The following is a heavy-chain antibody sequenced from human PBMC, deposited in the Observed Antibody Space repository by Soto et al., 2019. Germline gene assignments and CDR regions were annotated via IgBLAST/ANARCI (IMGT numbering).Heavy chain of an antibody. Sequence: VASVKVCSKASGYTFTGYEMHWVRQAPAQRLERMGWINPNSGGTNYAQKLQGWVTMTRDTSISTAYMELSRLRSDDTAVYCCARRQSPIYCFGGSCYSSGRFALRSQGSLVTVSS. D-gene: IGHD2-15*01. J-gene: IGHJ5*02. CDR1: GYTFTGYE. V-gene: IGHV1-2*04. CDR2: INPNSGGT. CDR3: ARRQSPIYCFGGSCYSSGRFAL.